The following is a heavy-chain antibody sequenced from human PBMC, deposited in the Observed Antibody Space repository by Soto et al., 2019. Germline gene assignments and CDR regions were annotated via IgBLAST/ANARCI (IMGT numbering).Heavy chain of an antibody. D-gene: IGHD6-19*01. Sequence: EVQLVESGGGLVKPGGSLRLSCAASGFTFSSYSMNWVRQAPGKGLEWVSSISSSSSYIYYADSVKGRFTISRDNAKNSLYLQMNSLRAEDTAVYYCARDVSRGWSLDYWGQGTLVTVSS. J-gene: IGHJ4*02. CDR3: ARDVSRGWSLDY. CDR1: GFTFSSYS. V-gene: IGHV3-21*01. CDR2: ISSSSSYI.